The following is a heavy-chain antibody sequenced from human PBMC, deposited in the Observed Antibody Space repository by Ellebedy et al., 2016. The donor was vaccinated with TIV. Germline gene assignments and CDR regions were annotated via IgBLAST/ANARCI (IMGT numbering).Heavy chain of an antibody. V-gene: IGHV3-23*01. Sequence: GESLKISCAASGFTFSSYAMSWVRQAPGKGLEWVSAISGSGGSTYYADARKGRFTISRDNSKNTLYLQMNSMRAEDTAVYYCAKDLKYSSGWFSLDYWGQGTLVTVSS. CDR1: GFTFSSYA. J-gene: IGHJ4*02. D-gene: IGHD6-19*01. CDR2: ISGSGGST. CDR3: AKDLKYSSGWFSLDY.